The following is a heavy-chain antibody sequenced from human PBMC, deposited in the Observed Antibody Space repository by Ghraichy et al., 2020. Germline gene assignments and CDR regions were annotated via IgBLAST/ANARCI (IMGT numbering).Heavy chain of an antibody. J-gene: IGHJ3*02. CDR1: GGTFSSYA. Sequence: SVKVSCKASGGTFSSYAISWVRQAPGQGLEWMGGIIPIFGTANYAQKFQGRVTITADESTSTAYMELSSLRSEDTAVYYCARGEVFYDSSGYYYVAFDIWGQGTMVTVSS. D-gene: IGHD3-22*01. V-gene: IGHV1-69*13. CDR3: ARGEVFYDSSGYYYVAFDI. CDR2: IIPIFGTA.